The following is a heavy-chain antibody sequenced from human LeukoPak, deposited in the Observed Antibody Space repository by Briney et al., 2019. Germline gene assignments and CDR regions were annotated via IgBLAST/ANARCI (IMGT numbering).Heavy chain of an antibody. CDR1: GGTFSSYA. V-gene: IGHV1-69*01. CDR3: ARFLVATGSFDY. Sequence: SVKVSCKASGGTFSSYAISWVRQAPGQGLEWMGGIIPTFGTANYAQKFQGRVTITADESTSTAYMALSSLRSEDTAVYYCARFLVATGSFDYWGQGTLVTVSS. J-gene: IGHJ4*02. D-gene: IGHD5-12*01. CDR2: IIPTFGTA.